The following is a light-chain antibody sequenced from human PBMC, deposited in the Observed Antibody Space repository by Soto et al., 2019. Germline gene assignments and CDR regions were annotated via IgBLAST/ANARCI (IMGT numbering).Light chain of an antibody. V-gene: IGLV2-14*01. CDR2: EVT. J-gene: IGLJ3*02. CDR3: KSRTTRNTLV. CDR1: SSDVGGYNY. Sequence: QSVLTQPASVSGSPGQSITISCTGTSSDVGGYNYVSWYQQHPGKAPKLTIYEVTHRPSGVSSRFYGSRSGNTASLTISGLQAEDEADYYCKSRTTRNTLVFGGGTKLTVL.